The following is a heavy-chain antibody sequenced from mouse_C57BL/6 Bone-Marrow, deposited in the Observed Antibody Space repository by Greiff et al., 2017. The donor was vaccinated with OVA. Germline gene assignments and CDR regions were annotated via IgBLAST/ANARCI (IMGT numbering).Heavy chain of an antibody. CDR3: ARSGGWLQRGYAMDY. CDR1: GYTFTSYT. J-gene: IGHJ4*01. V-gene: IGHV1-4*01. Sequence: QVQLQQSGAELARPGASVKMSCKASGYTFTSYTMHWVKQRPGQGLEWIGYINPSSGYTKYTQKFKDKATLTADKSSSTAYMQLSSLTSEDSADYYCARSGGWLQRGYAMDYWGQGTAVTVSS. CDR2: INPSSGYT. D-gene: IGHD2-3*01.